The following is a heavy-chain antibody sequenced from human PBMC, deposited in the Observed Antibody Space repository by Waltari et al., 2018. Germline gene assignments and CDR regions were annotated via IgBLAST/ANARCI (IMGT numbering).Heavy chain of an antibody. CDR2: INSDGSST. CDR3: ARDSGTWDHRNFDY. D-gene: IGHD1-26*01. Sequence: EVQLVESGGGLVQPGGSLRLSCAASGFSFSSHWIHWVRQAPGKGLGWVSRINSDGSSTTYVDSVKGRFTISRDNAKNMLYLQMNNLKAEDTAVYYFARDSGTWDHRNFDYWGQGTLVTVSS. V-gene: IGHV3-74*01. CDR1: GFSFSSHW. J-gene: IGHJ4*02.